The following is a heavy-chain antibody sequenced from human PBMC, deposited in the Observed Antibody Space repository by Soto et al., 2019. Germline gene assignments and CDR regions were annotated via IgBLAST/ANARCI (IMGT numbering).Heavy chain of an antibody. D-gene: IGHD3-16*02. CDR2: ISYDGSNK. Sequence: QVQLVESGGGVVQPGRSLRLSCAASGFTFSSYAMHWVRQAPGKGLEWVAVISYDGSNKYYADSVKGRFTISRDNSKNTLYLQMNSLRAEDTAVYSCAREGRYDYVWGSYRNDAFDIWGQGTMVTVSS. V-gene: IGHV3-30-3*01. CDR3: AREGRYDYVWGSYRNDAFDI. CDR1: GFTFSSYA. J-gene: IGHJ3*02.